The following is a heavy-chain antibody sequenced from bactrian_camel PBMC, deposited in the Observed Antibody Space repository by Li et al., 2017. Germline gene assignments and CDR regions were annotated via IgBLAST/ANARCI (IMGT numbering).Heavy chain of an antibody. J-gene: IGHJ4*01. V-gene: IGHV3S63*01. CDR3: ATGLVPYCSGAYCYTQYKY. Sequence: HVQLVESGGGSVQTGGSLRLSCEVSGVIDDSIVIAWFRQGSGKEREGVASIDSDGDEYYADSVKGRFTISRDNAKNTLYLQMNSLKLEDTAVYYCATGLVPYCSGAYCYTQYKYWGQGTQVTVS. D-gene: IGHD2*01. CDR1: GVIDDSIV. CDR2: IDSDGDE.